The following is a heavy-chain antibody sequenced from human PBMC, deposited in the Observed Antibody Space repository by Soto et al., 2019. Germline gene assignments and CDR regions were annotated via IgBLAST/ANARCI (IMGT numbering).Heavy chain of an antibody. V-gene: IGHV1-69*01. CDR2: IIPIFGTA. Sequence: VQLVQSGAEVKKPGSSVKVSCKASGGTFSSYAISWVRQAPGQGLEWMGGIIPIFGTANYAQKFQGRVTITADESTSTAYMELSSLRSEDTAVYYCARRRADCSSTSCYLDFGMDVWGQGTTVTVSS. CDR1: GGTFSSYA. J-gene: IGHJ6*02. D-gene: IGHD2-2*01. CDR3: ARRRADCSSTSCYLDFGMDV.